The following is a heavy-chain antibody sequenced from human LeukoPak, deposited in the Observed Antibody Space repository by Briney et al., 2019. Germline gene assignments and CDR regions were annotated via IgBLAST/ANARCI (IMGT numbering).Heavy chain of an antibody. CDR3: ARVGGNSESYGWFGP. V-gene: IGHV4-4*07. D-gene: IGHD4-23*01. J-gene: IGHJ5*02. CDR1: GGSITNYY. CDR2: IYTSGST. Sequence: SETLSLTCIVSGGSITNYYWSWIRQPAGKGLEWIGRIYTSGSTNYNPSLRSRVTLSVDTSKNQFSLKLRSVTAADTAVYYCARVGGNSESYGWFGPWGQGSLVTVSS.